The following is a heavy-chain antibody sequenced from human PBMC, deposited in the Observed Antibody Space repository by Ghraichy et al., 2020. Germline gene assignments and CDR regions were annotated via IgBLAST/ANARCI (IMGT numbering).Heavy chain of an antibody. Sequence: LSLTCAASGFTFRSYSMNWVRQAPGKGLEWVSSISSSSSYIYYADSVKGRFTISRDNAKNSLYLQMNSLRAEDTAVYYCARNPADHDAFDIWGQGTMVTVSS. J-gene: IGHJ3*02. CDR1: GFTFRSYS. V-gene: IGHV3-21*01. CDR3: ARNPADHDAFDI. CDR2: ISSSSSYI.